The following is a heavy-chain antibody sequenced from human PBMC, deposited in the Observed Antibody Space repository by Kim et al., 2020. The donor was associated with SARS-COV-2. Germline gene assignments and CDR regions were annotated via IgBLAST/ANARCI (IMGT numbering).Heavy chain of an antibody. CDR1: GFTFSSYA. J-gene: IGHJ6*02. D-gene: IGHD3-22*01. CDR3: AKEAYDSSGYNYYYYYGMDV. CDR2: ISGSGGST. V-gene: IGHV3-23*01. Sequence: GGSLRLSCAASGFTFSSYAMSWVRQAPGKGLEWVSAISGSGGSTYYADSVKGRFTISRDNSKNTLYLQMNSLRAEDTAVYYCAKEAYDSSGYNYYYYYGMDVWGQGTTVTVSS.